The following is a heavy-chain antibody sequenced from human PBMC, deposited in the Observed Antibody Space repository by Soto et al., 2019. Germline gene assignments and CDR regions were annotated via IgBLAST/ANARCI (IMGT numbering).Heavy chain of an antibody. CDR1: GGTFTSYG. CDR2: ISAYNGNT. D-gene: IGHD1-1*01. Sequence: ASVKVSRKASGGTFTSYGISWVRQAPGQGLEWMGWISAYNGNTNYAQKFQGRVTLTTDTSTSTAYMELRSLRSDDTAVYYCARKPTGHTFDFWGPGALVTASS. J-gene: IGHJ4*02. CDR3: ARKPTGHTFDF. V-gene: IGHV1-18*01.